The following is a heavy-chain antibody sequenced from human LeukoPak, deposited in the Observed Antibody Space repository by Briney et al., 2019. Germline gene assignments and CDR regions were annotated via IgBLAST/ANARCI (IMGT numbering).Heavy chain of an antibody. V-gene: IGHV4-38-2*02. Sequence: SETLSLTCIVSGYSISSDYCWGWIRQAPGKELEWIGSISHRGSPYYNPSLKSRVTLSADTPNNQFSLRLSSVTAADTAVYYCARDGGFYYTASPNSWFDPWGQGILVTVSS. D-gene: IGHD2-15*01. CDR3: ARDGGFYYTASPNSWFDP. CDR1: GYSISSDYC. CDR2: ISHRGSP. J-gene: IGHJ5*02.